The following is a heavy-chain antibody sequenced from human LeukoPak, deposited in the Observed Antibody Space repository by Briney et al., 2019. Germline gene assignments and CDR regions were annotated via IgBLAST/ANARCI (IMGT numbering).Heavy chain of an antibody. CDR2: IWYDGSNK. D-gene: IGHD2-8*01. CDR1: GFTFSSYG. V-gene: IGHV3-33*01. Sequence: PGGSLRLSCAASGFTFSSYGMHWVRQAPGKGLEWVAVIWYDGSNKYYADSVKGRFTISRDNSKNTLYLQMSSLRAEDTAVYYCARDRCTNGVCYLDYWGQGTLVTVSS. J-gene: IGHJ4*02. CDR3: ARDRCTNGVCYLDY.